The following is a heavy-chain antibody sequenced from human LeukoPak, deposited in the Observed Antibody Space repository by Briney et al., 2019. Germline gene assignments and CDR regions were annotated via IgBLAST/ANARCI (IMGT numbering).Heavy chain of an antibody. CDR3: AKDWVPAAMDY. Sequence: GGSLRLSCAASGFTFSSYVMTWVRQAPGKGLEWASSIRDSSDTTYYADSVKGRFTISRDNSKNTLYLQMNSLRAEDTAIYYCAKDWVPAAMDYWGQGTLVTVSS. J-gene: IGHJ4*02. CDR2: IRDSSDTT. V-gene: IGHV3-23*01. CDR1: GFTFSSYV. D-gene: IGHD2-2*01.